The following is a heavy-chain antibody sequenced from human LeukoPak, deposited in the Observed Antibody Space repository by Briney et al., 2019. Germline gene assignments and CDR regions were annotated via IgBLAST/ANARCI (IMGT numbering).Heavy chain of an antibody. CDR3: AKGVQWGPDYFQH. CDR1: GFTVSSNF. D-gene: IGHD1-1*01. J-gene: IGHJ1*01. Sequence: GGSLRLSCAASGFTVSSNFMSWVRQAPGKGLEWVSAISGSGGSTYYADSVKGRFTISRDNSKNTLYLQMNSLRAEDTAVYYCAKGVQWGPDYFQHWGQGTLVTVSS. CDR2: ISGSGGST. V-gene: IGHV3-23*01.